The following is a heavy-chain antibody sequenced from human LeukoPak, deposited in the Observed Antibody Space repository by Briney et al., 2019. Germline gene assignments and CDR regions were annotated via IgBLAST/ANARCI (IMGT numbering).Heavy chain of an antibody. CDR3: ARLTDYYGSGSPVPGTPDY. D-gene: IGHD3-10*01. J-gene: IGHJ4*02. CDR1: GGSISSYY. Sequence: SETPSLTCTVSGGSISSYYWSWIRQPAGKGLEWIGRIYTSGSTNNNPSLKSRVTMSVDTSKNQFSLKLSSVTAADTAVYYCARLTDYYGSGSPVPGTPDYWGQGTLVTVSS. CDR2: IYTSGST. V-gene: IGHV4-4*07.